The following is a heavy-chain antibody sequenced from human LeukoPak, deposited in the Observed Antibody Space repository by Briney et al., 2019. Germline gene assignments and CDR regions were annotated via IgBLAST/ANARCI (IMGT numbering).Heavy chain of an antibody. D-gene: IGHD3-22*01. J-gene: IGHJ4*02. CDR3: ARALRYYDSSGYYFDY. Sequence: SETLSLTCTVSGGSISSGSYYWSWIRQPAGKGLEWIGRIYTSGSTNYNPSLKSRVTISIDTSKNQFSLKLSSVTAADTAVYYCARALRYYDSSGYYFDYWGQGTLVTVSS. CDR1: GGSISSGSYY. CDR2: IYTSGST. V-gene: IGHV4-61*02.